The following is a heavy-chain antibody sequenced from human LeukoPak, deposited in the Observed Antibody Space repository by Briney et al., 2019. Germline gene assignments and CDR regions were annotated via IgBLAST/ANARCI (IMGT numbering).Heavy chain of an antibody. Sequence: GGSLRLSCTASGFTFGDYSMSWFRQAPGKGLEWVGFIRSKTYGGTPEYAASVKGRFSISRDDSKRVDYLQMNSLKTEDTALYYCTRIGSGVRGSYTFDYWGQGTLVTVSS. J-gene: IGHJ4*02. CDR1: GFTFGDYS. CDR3: TRIGSGVRGSYTFDY. CDR2: IRSKTYGGTP. V-gene: IGHV3-49*03. D-gene: IGHD1-26*01.